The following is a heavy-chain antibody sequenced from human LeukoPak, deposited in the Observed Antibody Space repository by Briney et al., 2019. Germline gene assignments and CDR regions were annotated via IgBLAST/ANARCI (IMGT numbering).Heavy chain of an antibody. CDR3: ARLGGIAVAFYYYYGMDV. CDR1: GYSFTSYW. J-gene: IGHJ6*02. D-gene: IGHD6-19*01. Sequence: GESLKISCKGSGYSFTSYWIGRVRQMPGKGLEWMGIIYPGDSDTRYSPSFQGQVTISADKSISTAYLQWSSLKASDTAMYYCARLGGIAVAFYYYYGMDVWGQGTTVTVSS. V-gene: IGHV5-51*01. CDR2: IYPGDSDT.